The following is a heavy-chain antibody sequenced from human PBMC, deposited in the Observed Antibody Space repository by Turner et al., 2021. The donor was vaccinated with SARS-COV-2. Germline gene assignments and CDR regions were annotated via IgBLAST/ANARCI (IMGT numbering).Heavy chain of an antibody. V-gene: IGHV3-13*04. D-gene: IGHD3-10*01. J-gene: IGHJ2*01. Sequence: EVQLVESGGGLVQPGGSLRLSCSSSGFPFRSYDMHWVRKAKGKGLEWVSAIGTAGDTYYPGSVKGRFTISRENAKNSLFLQMNSLRAGDTAVYYCARVDYYYGSGRRTYWYFDLWGRGTLVTVSS. CDR1: GFPFRSYD. CDR2: IGTAGDT. CDR3: ARVDYYYGSGRRTYWYFDL.